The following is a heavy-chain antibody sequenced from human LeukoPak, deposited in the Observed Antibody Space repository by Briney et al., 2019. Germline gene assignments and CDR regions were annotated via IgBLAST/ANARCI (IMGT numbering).Heavy chain of an antibody. CDR1: SGSISSYY. Sequence: PSETLSLTCTVSSGSISSYYWSWIRQPAGKGLEWIGRIYTSGSTSYNPSLKSRVTMSVDTSKNQFSLKLSSVTAADTAVYYCARVGTDFWGGYTPYFDYWGQGTLVTVSS. CDR2: IYTSGST. J-gene: IGHJ4*02. V-gene: IGHV4-4*07. D-gene: IGHD3-3*01. CDR3: ARVGTDFWGGYTPYFDY.